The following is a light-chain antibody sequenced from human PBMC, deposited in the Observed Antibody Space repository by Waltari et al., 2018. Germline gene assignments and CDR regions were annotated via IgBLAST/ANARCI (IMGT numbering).Light chain of an antibody. CDR3: QQYYSTPIT. CDR2: WAT. J-gene: IGKJ5*01. Sequence: DIVMTQSPDSLAVSLGEWATINCKSIQSLLFSSNNENSLAWYQQKPGQPPRLLIYWATTRESGVPDRFSGSGSGTDFTLTISSLQAEDVAVYYCQQYYSTPITFGQGTRLEIK. V-gene: IGKV4-1*01. CDR1: QSLLFSSNNENS.